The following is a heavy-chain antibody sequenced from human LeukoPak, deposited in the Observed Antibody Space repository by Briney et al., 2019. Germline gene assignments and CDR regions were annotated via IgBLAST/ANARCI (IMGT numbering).Heavy chain of an antibody. CDR1: GGSISSSSYY. D-gene: IGHD7-27*01. Sequence: PSETLSLTCTVSGGSISSSSYYWGWIRQPPGKGLEWIGSIYYSGSTYYNPSLKSRVTISVDTSKNQFSLKLSSVTAADTAVYYCARVNSGLFDYWGQGTLVTVSS. J-gene: IGHJ4*02. CDR3: ARVNSGLFDY. V-gene: IGHV4-39*07. CDR2: IYYSGST.